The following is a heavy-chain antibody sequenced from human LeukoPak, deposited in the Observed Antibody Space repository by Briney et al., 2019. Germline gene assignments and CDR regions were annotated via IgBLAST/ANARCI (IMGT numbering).Heavy chain of an antibody. J-gene: IGHJ4*02. CDR2: ISSSGSTI. V-gene: IGHV3-48*03. CDR3: ARDGGSAWFLDY. Sequence: PGGSLRLSCAASGFTFSSYEMNWVRQAPGKGLEWVSYISSSGSTIYYADSVKGRFSITRDNAKNSLYLQMNSLRAEDTAVYYCARDGGSAWFLDYWGQGTLVTVSS. D-gene: IGHD6-19*01. CDR1: GFTFSSYE.